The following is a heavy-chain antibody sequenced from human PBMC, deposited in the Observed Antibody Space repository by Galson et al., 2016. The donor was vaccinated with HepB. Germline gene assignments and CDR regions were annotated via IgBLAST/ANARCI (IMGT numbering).Heavy chain of an antibody. CDR3: ARGTRYNWKYVDS. V-gene: IGHV4-34*01. Sequence: SETLSLTCTISGGSFNDYYWSWIRQPPGKGLGWIGEINHSGSTNNNPSLKGRVTISLDTSKNQFSLNLASLTAADTAVYYCARGTRYNWKYVDSWDPGTLGTVSS. D-gene: IGHD1-20*01. CDR2: INHSGST. J-gene: IGHJ4*02. CDR1: GGSFNDYY.